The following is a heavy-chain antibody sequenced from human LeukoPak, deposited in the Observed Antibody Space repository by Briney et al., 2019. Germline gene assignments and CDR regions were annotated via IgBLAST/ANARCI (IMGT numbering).Heavy chain of an antibody. CDR2: ISWNSGNT. Sequence: GGSLRLSCAASGFYFDDYAMHWVRQAPGKGLEWVSGISWNSGNTAYGDSVKGRFTISRDNAKNSVYLQMNSLRAEDTAVYYCARAPGGPFDIWGQGTMVTVSS. J-gene: IGHJ3*02. V-gene: IGHV3-9*01. CDR1: GFYFDDYA. D-gene: IGHD4-23*01. CDR3: ARAPGGPFDI.